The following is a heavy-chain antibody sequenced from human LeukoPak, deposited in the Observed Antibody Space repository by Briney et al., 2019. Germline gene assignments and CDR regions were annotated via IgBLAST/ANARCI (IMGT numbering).Heavy chain of an antibody. V-gene: IGHV3-23*01. CDR1: GFTFSSYS. D-gene: IGHD4-17*01. J-gene: IGHJ4*02. Sequence: GGSLRLSCAASGFTFSSYSMNWVRLAPGKGLEWVSAISGSGGSTYYADSVKGRFTISRDNSKNTLYLQMNSLRAEDTAVYYCAKAGRPREADYGDYRFGYWGQGTLVSVSS. CDR2: ISGSGGST. CDR3: AKAGRPREADYGDYRFGY.